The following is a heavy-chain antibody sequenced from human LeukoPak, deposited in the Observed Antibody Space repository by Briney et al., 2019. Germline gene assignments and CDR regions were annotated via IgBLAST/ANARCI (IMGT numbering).Heavy chain of an antibody. Sequence: ASVKVSCKASGGTFSSYAISWVRQAPGQGLEWMGGIIPIFGTANYAQKFQGRVTMTRDMSTSTVYMELSSLRSEDTAVYYCARERGAAAGMCDYWGQGTLITVSS. J-gene: IGHJ4*02. CDR2: IIPIFGTA. CDR3: ARERGAAAGMCDY. D-gene: IGHD6-13*01. CDR1: GGTFSSYA. V-gene: IGHV1-69*05.